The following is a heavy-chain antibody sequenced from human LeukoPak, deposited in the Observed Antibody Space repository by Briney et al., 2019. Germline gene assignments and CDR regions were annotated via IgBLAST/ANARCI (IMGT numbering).Heavy chain of an antibody. D-gene: IGHD6-19*01. CDR3: ARGDHSSGWYSGVSLYYFDY. CDR1: GGSFSGYY. CDR2: INHGGST. J-gene: IGHJ4*02. Sequence: PSETLSLTCAVYGGSFSGYYWSWIRQPPGKGLEWIGEINHGGSTNYNPSLKSRVTISVDTSKNQFSLKLSSVTAADTAVYYCARGDHSSGWYSGVSLYYFDYWGQGTLVTVSS. V-gene: IGHV4-34*01.